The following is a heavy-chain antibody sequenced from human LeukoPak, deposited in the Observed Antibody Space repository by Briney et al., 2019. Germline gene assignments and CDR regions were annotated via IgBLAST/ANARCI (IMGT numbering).Heavy chain of an antibody. D-gene: IGHD5-18*01. J-gene: IGHJ4*02. CDR3: AREGLYNYGYVYGY. V-gene: IGHV3-21*01. CDR1: GFTFSSYS. Sequence: GGSLRLSCAPSGFTFSSYSMHWVRQSPGKGLEWVSSISSSSSYIYYTDSLKGRFTISRDNAKKSLYLQMNSLRAEDTAVYFCAREGLYNYGYVYGYWGQGTLVTVSS. CDR2: ISSSSSYI.